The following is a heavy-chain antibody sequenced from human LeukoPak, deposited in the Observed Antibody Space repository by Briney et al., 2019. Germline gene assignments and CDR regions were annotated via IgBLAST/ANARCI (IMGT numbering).Heavy chain of an antibody. CDR3: AKGPKKQMVGSRGYYFDF. CDR2: ISPSGSIS. CDR1: GFTFSSHG. D-gene: IGHD6-13*01. Sequence: GGSLRLSCAASGFTFSSHGINWVGQAPGKGLEWVSGISPSGSISYYADSGKGRFTISRDNSKNTLYMKVNSLRAEATAVYFCAKGPKKQMVGSRGYYFDFWGQGTLVTVSS. V-gene: IGHV3-23*01. J-gene: IGHJ4*02.